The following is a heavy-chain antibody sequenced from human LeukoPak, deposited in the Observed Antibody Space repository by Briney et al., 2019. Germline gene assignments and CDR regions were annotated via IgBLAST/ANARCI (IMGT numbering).Heavy chain of an antibody. CDR2: SYYSGST. CDR3: ARVGSGSFDY. CDR1: GGSISTYY. D-gene: IGHD6-19*01. Sequence: NASQTLSLTCTISGGSISTYYWSWIRQPPGKGLEWIGYSYYSGSTYCSPSLKTRVTISVDTSKNQFSLKLSSVTAADTAVYYCARVGSGSFDYWGQGTLVTVSS. J-gene: IGHJ4*02. V-gene: IGHV4-59*01.